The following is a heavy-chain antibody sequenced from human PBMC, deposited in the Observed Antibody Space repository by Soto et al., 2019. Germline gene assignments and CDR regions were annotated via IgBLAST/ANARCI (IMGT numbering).Heavy chain of an antibody. CDR1: GFTFSNYF. D-gene: IGHD2-15*01. Sequence: GGSLRLSCAASGFTFSNYFMHWVRQVPGEGLVWVSRMSGDGKTISYADSVKGRFTISRDNAKNTLYLQMNSLRVEDTAVYYWARTDVPGREVVGNWGQGSLVTVAS. CDR3: ARTDVPGREVVGN. CDR2: MSGDGKTI. V-gene: IGHV3-74*01. J-gene: IGHJ1*01.